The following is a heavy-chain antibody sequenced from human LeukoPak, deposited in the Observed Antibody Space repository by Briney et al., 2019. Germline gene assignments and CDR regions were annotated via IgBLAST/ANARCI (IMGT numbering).Heavy chain of an antibody. CDR2: IRKDGREI. CDR3: VRDGDSWNHFHQ. CDR1: GFSFSTSW. D-gene: IGHD1-1*01. J-gene: IGHJ4*02. Sequence: GGSLRLSCVASGFSFSTSWMTWVRQAPGKGLEWVANIRKDGREIYYADSMKGRFTISRDNSKNSLYLQIHSLRAEDTGGYYCVRDGDSWNHFHQWGQGTVDSVPS. V-gene: IGHV3-7*03.